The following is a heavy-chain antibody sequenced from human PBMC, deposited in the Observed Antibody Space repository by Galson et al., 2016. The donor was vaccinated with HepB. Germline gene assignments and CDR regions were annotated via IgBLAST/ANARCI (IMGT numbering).Heavy chain of an antibody. CDR2: LSWDGVTT. Sequence: LRLSCAASGFTFDDYAMHWVRQAPGKGLEWVSLLSWDGVTTHYADSVKGRFIISRDNTKNFLYLQMNSLRPEDTALYYCAKPGGAGPWSGGMDVWGQGTTVTVSS. CDR1: GFTFDDYA. V-gene: IGHV3-43D*03. J-gene: IGHJ6*02. D-gene: IGHD3-10*02. CDR3: AKPGGAGPWSGGMDV.